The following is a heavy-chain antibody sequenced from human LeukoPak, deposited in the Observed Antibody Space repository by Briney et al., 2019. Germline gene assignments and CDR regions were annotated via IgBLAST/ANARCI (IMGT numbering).Heavy chain of an antibody. D-gene: IGHD3-22*01. CDR2: ILEGGSGK. V-gene: IGHV3-7*01. J-gene: IGHJ3*02. CDR1: GFTFNSYW. CDR3: ARDLKTTYYYDISGYYENDAFDI. Sequence: GGSLRLSCAASGFTFNSYWMSWVRQAPGKGLEWVANILEGGSGKHYVDSVKGRFTISRDNAKNSLYLQMNSLRAEDTAVYYCARDLKTTYYYDISGYYENDAFDIWGQGTMVTVSS.